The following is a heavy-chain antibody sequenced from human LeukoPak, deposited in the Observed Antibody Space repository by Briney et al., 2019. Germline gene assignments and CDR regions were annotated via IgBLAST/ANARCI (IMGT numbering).Heavy chain of an antibody. Sequence: QPGGSLRLSCAASGFTFSSYGMHWVRQAPGKGLEWVAVIWYDGSNKYYADSVKGRFTISRDNSKNTVYLQMNSLRVEDTAVYYCAKSLSPSWGLQGIDSWGQGTLVPVSS. V-gene: IGHV3-30*02. CDR2: IWYDGSNK. D-gene: IGHD2-2*01. CDR3: AKSLSPSWGLQGIDS. J-gene: IGHJ4*02. CDR1: GFTFSSYG.